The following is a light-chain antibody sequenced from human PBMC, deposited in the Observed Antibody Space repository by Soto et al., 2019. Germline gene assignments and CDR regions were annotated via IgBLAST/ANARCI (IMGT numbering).Light chain of an antibody. Sequence: EMVMTHSPATLSVSPCERATLSSRASQSVSSNLAWYQQKPGQAPRLLIYGASTRATGVPARFSGSGSGTDFSLTISSLEPEDFAVYYCQQRSNWPLTFGGGTKVDIK. CDR3: QQRSNWPLT. CDR2: GAS. J-gene: IGKJ4*01. V-gene: IGKV3-11*01. CDR1: QSVSSN.